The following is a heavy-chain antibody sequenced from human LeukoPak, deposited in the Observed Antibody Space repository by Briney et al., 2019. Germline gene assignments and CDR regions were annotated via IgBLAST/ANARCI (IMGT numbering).Heavy chain of an antibody. V-gene: IGHV4-39*01. CDR3: ARTYYYDSSGVQYFQH. D-gene: IGHD3-22*01. Sequence: SSETLSLTCTVSGGSISTSSYYWGWIRQPPGKRLEWIADIYYSGSTYYNPSLKSRVAISVDTSKNQFSLKLSSVTAADTAVYYCARTYYYDSSGVQYFQHWGQGTLVTVSS. CDR2: IYYSGST. J-gene: IGHJ1*01. CDR1: GGSISTSSYY.